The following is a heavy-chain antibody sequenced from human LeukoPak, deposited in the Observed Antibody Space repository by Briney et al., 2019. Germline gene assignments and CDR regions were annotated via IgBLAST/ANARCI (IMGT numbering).Heavy chain of an antibody. Sequence: GRSLRLSCAGSGFIFNNYAMHWVRQPPGKGLEWVSGISWNSGTIDYADSARGRFTISRDNAKNSLYLQMDSLRVEDTAFYYCAKDNRRHYTSGPNPDSLHWGQGALVTVSS. CDR2: ISWNSGTI. J-gene: IGHJ4*02. CDR3: AKDNRRHYTSGPNPDSLH. D-gene: IGHD6-19*01. V-gene: IGHV3-9*01. CDR1: GFIFNNYA.